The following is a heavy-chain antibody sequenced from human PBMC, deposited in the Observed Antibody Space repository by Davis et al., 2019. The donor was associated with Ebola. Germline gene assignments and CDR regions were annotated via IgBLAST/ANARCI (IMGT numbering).Heavy chain of an antibody. V-gene: IGHV6-1*01. Sequence: HSQTLSLTCAISGDSVSGNNGAWNWIRQSPSRGLEWLGRTYYYRSKWYIDYAESVRGRITINTDTSKNQLSLQLNSVTPEDTAVYYCARGWLRVGFDYWGQGTLVTVSS. CDR3: ARGWLRVGFDY. J-gene: IGHJ4*02. CDR1: GDSVSGNNGA. CDR2: TYYYRSKWYI. D-gene: IGHD5-12*01.